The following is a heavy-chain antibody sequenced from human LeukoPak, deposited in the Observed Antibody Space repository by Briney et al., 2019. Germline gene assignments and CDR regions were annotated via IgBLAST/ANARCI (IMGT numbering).Heavy chain of an antibody. Sequence: GEALNTSCKGSGYSFTSYWIGGVRPMPGKGLEWMGIIYPGDSDTRYHPSFQGQVTISADKSISTAYLQWSSLKASDTAMYYCARCRGDTAMAGAFDIWGQGTMVTVSS. CDR2: IYPGDSDT. CDR3: ARCRGDTAMAGAFDI. V-gene: IGHV5-51*01. CDR1: GYSFTSYW. D-gene: IGHD5-18*01. J-gene: IGHJ3*02.